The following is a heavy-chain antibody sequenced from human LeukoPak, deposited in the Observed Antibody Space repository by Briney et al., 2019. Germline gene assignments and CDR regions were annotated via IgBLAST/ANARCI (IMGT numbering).Heavy chain of an antibody. D-gene: IGHD2-2*01. CDR3: TRESRPFCPFAY. CDR1: GGSFSGYY. J-gene: IGHJ4*02. Sequence: PSETLSLTCAVYGGSFSGYYWSWVRQAPGKGLEWIGEISHGGTTNYNPSLRSRVAMSLDRANNQFSLSLTSVTAADTAVYYCTRESRPFCPFAYWGQGVLVTVSS. CDR2: ISHGGTT. V-gene: IGHV4-34*01.